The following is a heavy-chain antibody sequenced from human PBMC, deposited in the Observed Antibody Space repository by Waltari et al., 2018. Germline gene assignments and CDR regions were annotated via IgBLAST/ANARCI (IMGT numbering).Heavy chain of an antibody. V-gene: IGHV3-74*02. CDR1: GFPFSTYYL. D-gene: IGHD4-17*01. CDR2: INSDGSTI. CDR3: ARVPTYTVSTGGFDY. J-gene: IGHJ4*02. Sequence: EVQLVESGGGLVQPGGSLRLSCAASGFPFSTYYLMHWVRQAPGQVLVWVSRINSDGSTINYSDSVKGRFTISRDNAKNTVYLQMNSLRAADTAVYYCARVPTYTVSTGGFDYWGQGTLVTVSS.